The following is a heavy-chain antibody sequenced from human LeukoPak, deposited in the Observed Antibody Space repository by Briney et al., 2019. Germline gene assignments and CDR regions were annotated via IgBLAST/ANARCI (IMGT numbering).Heavy chain of an antibody. D-gene: IGHD6-19*01. CDR3: ASSPSGWKFDY. Sequence: PGGSLRLSCAASGFTFSSYAMHWVRQAPGKGLEWVAVISYDGPNKYYADSVKGRFTISRDNSKDTLYLQMNSLRLEDTAVYYCASSPSGWKFDYWGRGTLVTVSS. V-gene: IGHV3-30*04. J-gene: IGHJ4*02. CDR2: ISYDGPNK. CDR1: GFTFSSYA.